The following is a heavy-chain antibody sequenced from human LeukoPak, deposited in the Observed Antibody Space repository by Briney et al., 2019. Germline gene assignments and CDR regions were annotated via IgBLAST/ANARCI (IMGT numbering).Heavy chain of an antibody. D-gene: IGHD6-13*01. CDR3: ARSTRPYSSSWYDY. CDR2: IYYSGST. CDR1: GGSVGSGSYY. J-gene: IGHJ4*02. Sequence: SETLSLTCTVSGGSVGSGSYYWSWIRQPPGKGLEWIGYIYYSGSTNYNPSLKSRVTISVDTSKNQFSLKLSSVTAADTAVYYCARSTRPYSSSWYDYWGQGTLVTVSS. V-gene: IGHV4-61*01.